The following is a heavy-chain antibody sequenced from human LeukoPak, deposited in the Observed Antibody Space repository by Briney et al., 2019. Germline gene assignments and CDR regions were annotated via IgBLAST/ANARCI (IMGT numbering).Heavy chain of an antibody. D-gene: IGHD3-22*01. J-gene: IGHJ4*02. Sequence: ASETLSLTCAVYGGSFSGYYWSWIRQPPGKGLEWIGEINHSGSTNYNPSFKSRVTISVDTSKNQFSLKLSSVTAADTAVYYCARAPYYDSSGQVDYWGQGTLVTVSS. CDR3: ARAPYYDSSGQVDY. V-gene: IGHV4-34*01. CDR2: INHSGST. CDR1: GGSFSGYY.